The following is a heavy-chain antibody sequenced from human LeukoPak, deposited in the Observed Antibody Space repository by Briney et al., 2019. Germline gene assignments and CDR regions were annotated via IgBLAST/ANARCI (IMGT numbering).Heavy chain of an antibody. D-gene: IGHD5-18*01. CDR1: GSSISSTYY. J-gene: IGHJ6*03. V-gene: IGHV4-38-2*02. CDR3: ARDRHGYSYGYRDYYYYMDV. CDR2: IFHSWNT. Sequence: SETLSLTCTVSGSSISSTYYWGWIRQPPGKGLEWIGSIFHSWNTYYNPSLESRVSLSVDTSKNQFSLRLGSVTAADTAVYYCARDRHGYSYGYRDYYYYMDVWGKGTTVTVSS.